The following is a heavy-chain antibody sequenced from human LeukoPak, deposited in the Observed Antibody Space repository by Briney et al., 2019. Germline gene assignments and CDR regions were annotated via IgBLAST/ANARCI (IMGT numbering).Heavy chain of an antibody. V-gene: IGHV7-4-1*02. J-gene: IGHJ5*02. CDR3: ARDLGYCSGGSCYAAWFDP. D-gene: IGHD2-15*01. CDR2: INTNTGNP. Sequence: GASVKVSCKASGGTFSSYAISWVRQAPGQGLEWMGWINTNTGNPTYAQGFTGRFVFSLDTSVSTAYLQISSLKAEDTAVYYCARDLGYCSGGSCYAAWFDPWGQGTLVTVSS. CDR1: GGTFSSYA.